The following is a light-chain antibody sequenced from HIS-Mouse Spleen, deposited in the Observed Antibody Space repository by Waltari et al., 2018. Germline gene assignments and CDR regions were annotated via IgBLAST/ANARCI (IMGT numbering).Light chain of an antibody. J-gene: IGKJ4*01. CDR2: KAS. CDR1: QSISSW. V-gene: IGKV1-5*03. CDR3: QQYNSYSLT. Sequence: DIQMTQSPSTLSASVGDRVTITCRASQSISSWLAWYQQKPGKAPKPLIYKASSLESGVPARFSGSGSGTEFTLTISSLQPDDFAPYYCQQYNSYSLTFGGGTKVEIK.